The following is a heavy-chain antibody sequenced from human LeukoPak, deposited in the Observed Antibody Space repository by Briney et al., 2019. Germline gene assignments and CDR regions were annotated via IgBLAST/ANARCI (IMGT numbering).Heavy chain of an antibody. CDR2: ISSSSSYI. CDR3: ARDEGDEWELLSDY. V-gene: IGHV3-21*01. D-gene: IGHD1-26*01. CDR1: GFTFSSYS. J-gene: IGHJ4*02. Sequence: GGSLRLSCAASGFTFSSYSMNWVRQAPGKGLEWVSSISSSSSYIYYADSVKGRFTISRDNAKNSLYLQMNSLRAEDTAVYYCARDEGDEWELLSDYWGQGTLVTVSS.